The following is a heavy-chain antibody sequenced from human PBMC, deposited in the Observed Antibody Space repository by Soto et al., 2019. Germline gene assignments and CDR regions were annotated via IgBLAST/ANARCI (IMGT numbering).Heavy chain of an antibody. J-gene: IGHJ4*02. CDR2: IYHTGSS. CDR3: ARFSGSYFDY. D-gene: IGHD1-26*01. V-gene: IGHV4-30-2*01. Sequence: TLSLTCAVSGVSISSGGYSWSWIRHPPGKGLEWIGYIYHTGSSYDNPSLKSRLTISIDRSKNQISLKLRSVTAADTAMYYCARFSGSYFDYWGQGTLVTVSS. CDR1: GVSISSGGYS.